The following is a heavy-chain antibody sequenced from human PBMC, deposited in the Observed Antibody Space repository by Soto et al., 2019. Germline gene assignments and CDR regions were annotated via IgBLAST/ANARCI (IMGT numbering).Heavy chain of an antibody. V-gene: IGHV3-30-3*01. CDR2: ISYDGSNK. CDR1: GFTFSSYA. CDR3: ARVCSTSCDVHAFDI. J-gene: IGHJ3*02. Sequence: QVQLVESGGGVVQPGRSLRLSCAASGFTFSSYAMHWVRQAPGTGLEWVAVISYDGSNKYYADSVKGRFTISRDNSKNALYLQMNSLRAEDTAVYYCARVCSTSCDVHAFDIWGQGTMVTVSS. D-gene: IGHD2-2*01.